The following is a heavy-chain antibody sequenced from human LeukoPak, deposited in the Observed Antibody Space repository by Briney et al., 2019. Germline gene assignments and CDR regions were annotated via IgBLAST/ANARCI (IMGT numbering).Heavy chain of an antibody. CDR3: ASSSGWRYYFDY. J-gene: IGHJ4*02. Sequence: GGSLRLSCAASGFTFGSYAMSWVRQAPGKGLEWVSAISGSGGSTYYADSVKGRFTISRDNSKNTLFLQMNSLRAEDTAVYYCASSSGWRYYFDYWGQGTLVTVSS. CDR2: ISGSGGST. V-gene: IGHV3-23*01. D-gene: IGHD6-19*01. CDR1: GFTFGSYA.